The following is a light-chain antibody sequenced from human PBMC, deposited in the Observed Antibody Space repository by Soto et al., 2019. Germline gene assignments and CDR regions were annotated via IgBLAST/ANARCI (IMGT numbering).Light chain of an antibody. CDR3: QPYHHWLLIT. J-gene: IGKJ5*01. CDR1: QSVSIY. CDR2: RAS. V-gene: IGKV3-15*01. Sequence: IVLAQSPATLSLSPGERATLSCRASQSVSIYLAWYQQKPGQAPRLLIFRASTRATGIPARFSGSGSGTEFTLTISSLQSEDFAGYYCQPYHHWLLITFGQGTRLEIK.